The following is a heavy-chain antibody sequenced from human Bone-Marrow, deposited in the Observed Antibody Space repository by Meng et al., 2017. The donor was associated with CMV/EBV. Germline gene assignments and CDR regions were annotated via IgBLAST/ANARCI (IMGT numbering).Heavy chain of an antibody. CDR2: MNPNSGNT. CDR3: ARFQWLNPAYYYYYGMDV. Sequence: ASVKVSCKASGYTFTSYDINWVRQATGQGLEWMGWMNPNSGNTNYAQKLQGRVTMTTDTSTSTAYMELRSLRSDDTAVYYCARFQWLNPAYYYYYGMDVWGQGTTVTVSS. V-gene: IGHV1-18*01. J-gene: IGHJ6*02. CDR1: GYTFTSYD. D-gene: IGHD5-18*01.